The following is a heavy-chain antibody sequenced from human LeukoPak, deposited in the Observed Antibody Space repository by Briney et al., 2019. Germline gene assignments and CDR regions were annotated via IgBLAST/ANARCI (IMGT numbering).Heavy chain of an antibody. D-gene: IGHD6-13*01. J-gene: IGHJ4*02. CDR2: IYTSGST. V-gene: IGHV4-61*02. CDR3: AMRERLAAAFDY. CDR1: GGSISSASYY. Sequence: PSETLTPTCTVSGGSISSASYYWSWIRQPAGKGLEWIGRIYTSGSTNYNPSLKSRVTISVDTSKNQFSLKLSSVTAADTAVYYCAMRERLAAAFDYWGQGTLVTVSS.